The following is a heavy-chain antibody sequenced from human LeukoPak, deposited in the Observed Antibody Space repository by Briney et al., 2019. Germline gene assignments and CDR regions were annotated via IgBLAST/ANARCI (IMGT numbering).Heavy chain of an antibody. V-gene: IGHV4-59*08. CDR3: ASSDGYSYGIDY. J-gene: IGHJ4*02. CDR2: IYYSGST. CDR1: GGSISNKY. D-gene: IGHD5-18*01. Sequence: SETLSLTCTVSGGSISNKYWSWIRQPPGKGLEWIGYIYYSGSTYYNPSLKSRVTISVDTSKNQFSLKLSSVTAADTAVYYCASSDGYSYGIDYWGQGTLVTVSS.